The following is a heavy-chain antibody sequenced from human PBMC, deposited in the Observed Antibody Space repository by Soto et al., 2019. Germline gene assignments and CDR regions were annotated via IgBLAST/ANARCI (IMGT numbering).Heavy chain of an antibody. Sequence: VQLVESGGGLAQPGGSLRLSCAASGFTFSSYWMSWVRQAPGKGLEWVANIKQDGSEKYYVDSVKGRFTISRDNAKNSLYLQMNSLRSEDTAVYYCARDQSVEMATIRAFVIWGQGTMVTVSS. D-gene: IGHD5-12*01. V-gene: IGHV3-7*01. CDR3: ARDQSVEMATIRAFVI. CDR1: GFTFSSYW. J-gene: IGHJ3*02. CDR2: IKQDGSEK.